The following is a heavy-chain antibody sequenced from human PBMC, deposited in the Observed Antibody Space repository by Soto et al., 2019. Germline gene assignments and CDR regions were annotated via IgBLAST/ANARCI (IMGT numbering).Heavy chain of an antibody. D-gene: IGHD6-19*01. CDR1: GFTFSSYG. CDR2: ISYDGSNK. V-gene: IGHV3-30*18. Sequence: GGSLRLSCAASGFTFSSYGMHWVRQAPGKGLEWVAVISYDGSNKYYADSVKGRFTISRDNSKNTLYLQMNSLRAEDTAVYYCAKDGQWLVRTLGYMDVWGKGTTVTVSS. CDR3: AKDGQWLVRTLGYMDV. J-gene: IGHJ6*03.